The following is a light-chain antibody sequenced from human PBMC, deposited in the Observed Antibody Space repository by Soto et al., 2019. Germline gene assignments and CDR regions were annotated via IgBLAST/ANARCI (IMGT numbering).Light chain of an antibody. Sequence: EIGLTQSPGTRSLSPGERATVSCRASQSVTSSYLAWYQQKPGQAPRLLIYGTSSRVTGIPDRFRGSGSGTDFTLPITRLEPEDFAMYYCQQYGRSSYTVGQGTKLEMK. J-gene: IGKJ2*01. CDR3: QQYGRSSYT. CDR1: QSVTSSY. CDR2: GTS. V-gene: IGKV3-20*01.